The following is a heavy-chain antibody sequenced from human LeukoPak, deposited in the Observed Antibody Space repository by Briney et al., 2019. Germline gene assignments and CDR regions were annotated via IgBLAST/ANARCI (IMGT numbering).Heavy chain of an antibody. Sequence: GGSLRLSCAASGFTFSTYNMNWVRQAPGKGLEWVSSISSSSYIYYADSVKGRFTVSRDNAKNSLYLQMNSLRAEDTAMYYCARGEAVAGTNFDYWGQGTLVTVSS. CDR2: ISSSSYI. V-gene: IGHV3-21*01. CDR1: GFTFSTYN. CDR3: ARGEAVAGTNFDY. J-gene: IGHJ4*02. D-gene: IGHD6-19*01.